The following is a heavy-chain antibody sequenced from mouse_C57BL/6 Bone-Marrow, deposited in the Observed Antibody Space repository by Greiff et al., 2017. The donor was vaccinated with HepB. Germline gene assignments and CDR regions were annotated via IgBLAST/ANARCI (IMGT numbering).Heavy chain of an antibody. Sequence: EVKLLESGGDLVKPGGSLKLSCAASGFTFSSYGMSWVRQTPDKRLEWVATISSGGSYTYYPDSVKGRFTISRDNAKNTLYLQMSSLKSEDTAMYYCARSYSNPWFAYWGQGTLVTVSA. CDR1: GFTFSSYG. V-gene: IGHV5-6*01. CDR2: ISSGGSYT. D-gene: IGHD2-5*01. CDR3: ARSYSNPWFAY. J-gene: IGHJ3*01.